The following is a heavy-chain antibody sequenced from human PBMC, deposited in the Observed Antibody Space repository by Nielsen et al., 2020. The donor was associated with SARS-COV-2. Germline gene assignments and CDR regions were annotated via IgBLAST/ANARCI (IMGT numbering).Heavy chain of an antibody. D-gene: IGHD1-26*01. CDR2: VDPEDGET. V-gene: IGHV1-24*01. CDR1: VYTLTELS. Sequence: SVPVPCMVSVYTLTELSMLRVGQAPRQGREWMGGVDPEDGETIYAQKSQGRVTMTEDTSTDTAYMKLSSLRSEDTAVYYCATDYSGSYPGAYYYYGMDVWGQGTTVTVSS. CDR3: ATDYSGSYPGAYYYYGMDV. J-gene: IGHJ6*02.